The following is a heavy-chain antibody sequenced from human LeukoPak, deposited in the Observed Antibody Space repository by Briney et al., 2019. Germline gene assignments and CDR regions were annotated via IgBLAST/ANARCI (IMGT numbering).Heavy chain of an antibody. CDR1: GGSISSYY. V-gene: IGHV4-59*01. J-gene: IGHJ4*02. CDR2: IYYSGST. CDR3: ARTDCSGGSCYFDY. Sequence: SETLSLTYTVSGGSISSYYWSWIRQPPGKGLEWIGYIYYSGSTNYNPSLKSRVTISVDTSKNQFSLKLSSVTAADTAVYYCARTDCSGGSCYFDYWGQGTLVTVSS. D-gene: IGHD2-15*01.